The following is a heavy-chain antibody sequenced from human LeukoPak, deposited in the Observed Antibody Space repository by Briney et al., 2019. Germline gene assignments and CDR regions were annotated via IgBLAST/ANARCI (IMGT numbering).Heavy chain of an antibody. D-gene: IGHD6-13*01. Sequence: PGGSLRLSCAASGFTFSSYAMGWVRQAPGKGLEWVSAISSNGDRTYYADSVKGRFTISRDNSKNTLDLQMNSLRAEDTAVYYCVKGVRLQLAGSWYYYSYMDVWGKGTTVTVSS. CDR2: ISSNGDRT. V-gene: IGHV3-23*01. J-gene: IGHJ6*03. CDR3: VKGVRLQLAGSWYYYSYMDV. CDR1: GFTFSSYA.